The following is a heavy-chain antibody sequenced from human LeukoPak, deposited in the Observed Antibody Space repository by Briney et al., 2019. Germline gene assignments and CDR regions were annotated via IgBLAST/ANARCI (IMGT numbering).Heavy chain of an antibody. Sequence: TGGSLRLSCVGSGFTFSSYWMTCVRQAPGKGLEWVANIKDDGSEKYSVDSVKGRFAISRDNAKNLLYLQMSSLRAEDTAVYYCARARIDYWGQGTLVTVSS. J-gene: IGHJ4*02. V-gene: IGHV3-7*04. D-gene: IGHD1-14*01. CDR1: GFTFSSYW. CDR3: ARARIDY. CDR2: IKDDGSEK.